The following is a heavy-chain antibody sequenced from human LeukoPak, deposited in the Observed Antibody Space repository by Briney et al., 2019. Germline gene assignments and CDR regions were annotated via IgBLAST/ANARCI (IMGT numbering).Heavy chain of an antibody. J-gene: IGHJ6*03. V-gene: IGHV3-30*02. CDR3: ARGITMVRGAGGYYYYYMDV. D-gene: IGHD3-10*01. CDR1: GFTFSSFG. Sequence: PGRFLRLSCAASGFTFSSFGMHWVRQAPGKGLEWVASIRYDRSNKYYADSVKGRFTISRDNSKNTLYLQMNSLRSEDTAVYYCARGITMVRGAGGYYYYYMDVWGKGTTVTVSS. CDR2: IRYDRSNK.